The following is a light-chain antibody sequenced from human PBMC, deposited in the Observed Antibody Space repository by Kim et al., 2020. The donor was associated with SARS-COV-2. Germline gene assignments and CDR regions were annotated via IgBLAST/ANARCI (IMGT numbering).Light chain of an antibody. V-gene: IGKV1-39*01. Sequence: DIQMTQSPSSLSASVGDRVTITCRASQSINSDINWYQQKPGKAPKLLIYTASTLQSGVPLRFSGSGSGTDFTLTISSLQPEDFATYYCQQSYSATPITFGQGTRLEIK. CDR1: QSINSD. J-gene: IGKJ5*01. CDR2: TAS. CDR3: QQSYSATPIT.